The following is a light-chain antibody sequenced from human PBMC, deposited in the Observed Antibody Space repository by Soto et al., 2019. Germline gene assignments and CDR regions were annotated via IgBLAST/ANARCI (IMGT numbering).Light chain of an antibody. V-gene: IGKV3-20*01. CDR1: QSISSY. J-gene: IGKJ1*01. CDR2: GAS. Sequence: VLTQSPGTLSLSPGERATLSCRASQSISSYVAWYQQKPGQAPRLLIYGASTRADGIADRFSGSGSGTDFTLSIRRLEPEDFAVYYCQQYGRSPRTFGQGTKVDIK. CDR3: QQYGRSPRT.